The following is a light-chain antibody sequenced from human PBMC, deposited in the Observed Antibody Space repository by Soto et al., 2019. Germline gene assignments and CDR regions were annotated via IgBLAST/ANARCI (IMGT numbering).Light chain of an antibody. CDR2: EDN. CDR1: SGSIASNY. V-gene: IGLV6-57*03. CDR3: KSYDSSNVV. J-gene: IGLJ2*01. Sequence: NFMLTQPHSVSESPGKTVTISCTRSSGSIASNYVQWYQQRPGSAPTTVIYEDNQRPSGAPDRFSGSIDSSSNSASLTLSGLKAEDEADYYCKSYDSSNVVFGGGTKLTVL.